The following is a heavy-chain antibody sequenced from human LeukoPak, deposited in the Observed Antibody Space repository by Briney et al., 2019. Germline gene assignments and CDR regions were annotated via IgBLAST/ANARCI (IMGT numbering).Heavy chain of an antibody. CDR1: GFTFSNYW. CDR2: IKQDGSDK. CDR3: ARDPRYFQY. Sequence: GGSLRLSCAASGFTFSNYWMSWVRQAPGKGLEWVANIKQDGSDKYYVDSVKGRFTISRDNAKNSLYLQMNSLGAEDTAVYYCARDPRYFQYWGQGTLVTVSS. V-gene: IGHV3-7*01. J-gene: IGHJ1*01.